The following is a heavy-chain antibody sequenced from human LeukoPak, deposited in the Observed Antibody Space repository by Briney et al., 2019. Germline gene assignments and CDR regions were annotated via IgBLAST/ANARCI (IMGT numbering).Heavy chain of an antibody. CDR1: GFTFTGYS. CDR2: ISGGGGST. Sequence: GGSLRLSCAASGFTFTGYSMNWVRQAPGKGLEWVSTISGGGGSTYYADSVKGRFTISRDNSKNTLYLQVNSLRAEDTAVYYCAKGGKWDVTPFDYWGQGTLVTVSS. V-gene: IGHV3-23*01. D-gene: IGHD1-26*01. J-gene: IGHJ4*02. CDR3: AKGGKWDVTPFDY.